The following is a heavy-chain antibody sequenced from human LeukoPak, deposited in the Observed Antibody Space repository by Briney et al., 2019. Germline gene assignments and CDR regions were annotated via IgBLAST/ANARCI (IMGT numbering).Heavy chain of an antibody. V-gene: IGHV4-39*07. J-gene: IGHJ2*01. D-gene: IGHD2-2*01. CDR2: IYYSGST. CDR1: GGSISSSSYY. Sequence: SETLSLTCTVSGGSISSSSYYWGWIRQPPGKGLEWIGSIYYSGSTYYNPSLKSRVTMSVDTSKDQFSLKLSSVTAADTAVYYCARDGVEYCSSTSCSTTPDWYFDLWGRGTLVTVSS. CDR3: ARDGVEYCSSTSCSTTPDWYFDL.